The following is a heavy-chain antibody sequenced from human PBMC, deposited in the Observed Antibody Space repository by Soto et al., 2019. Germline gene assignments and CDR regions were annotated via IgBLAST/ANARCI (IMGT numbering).Heavy chain of an antibody. D-gene: IGHD3-10*01. CDR1: GYFFTGKD. Sequence: GASXKVSCKSSGYFFTGKDISCLRQAPGQGLEWMGWMNPNSGHTGSAQRFQGRVTMTRNTSISTAYMELSSLRSEDTAVYYCARMDYYGSESPNWFDPWGQGTLVTVSS. V-gene: IGHV1-8*01. CDR3: ARMDYYGSESPNWFDP. CDR2: MNPNSGHT. J-gene: IGHJ5*02.